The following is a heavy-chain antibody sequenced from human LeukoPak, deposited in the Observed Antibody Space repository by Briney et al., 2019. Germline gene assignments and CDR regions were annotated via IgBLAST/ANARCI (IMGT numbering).Heavy chain of an antibody. CDR1: GGSISSYY. Sequence: SETLSLTCTVSGGSISSYYWSWIRQPPGKGLEWIGYIYYSGSTNYNPSLKSRVAISVDTSRNQFSLNLSSVTAADTAVYYCARGIYGSGSYYPYWGQGTLVTVSS. D-gene: IGHD3-10*01. V-gene: IGHV4-59*12. CDR3: ARGIYGSGSYYPY. CDR2: IYYSGST. J-gene: IGHJ4*02.